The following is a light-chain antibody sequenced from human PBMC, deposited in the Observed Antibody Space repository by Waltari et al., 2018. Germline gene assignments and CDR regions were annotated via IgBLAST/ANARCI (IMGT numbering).Light chain of an antibody. CDR2: SAS. Sequence: DIQLTQSPSFLSASVGDRVTITCRASQGISSYVAWYQQNPGKAPRLQIHSASTLQSGVPSRFSGSGSGTEFTLTISSLQPEDFASYYCQQLSSQPLTFGGGTKVEI. J-gene: IGKJ4*01. V-gene: IGKV1-9*01. CDR3: QQLSSQPLT. CDR1: QGISSY.